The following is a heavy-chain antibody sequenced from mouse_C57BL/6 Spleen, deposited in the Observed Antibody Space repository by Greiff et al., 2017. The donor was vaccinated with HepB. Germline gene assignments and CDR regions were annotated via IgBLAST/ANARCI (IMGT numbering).Heavy chain of an antibody. CDR1: GFTFSDYY. J-gene: IGHJ1*03. CDR3: ARDSFYYYGSSPYWYFDV. V-gene: IGHV5-16*01. CDR2: INYDGSST. Sequence: EVKLMESEGGLVQPGSSMKLSCTASGFTFSDYYMAWVRQVPEKGLEWVANINYDGSSTYYLDSLKSRFIISRDNAKNILYLQMSSLKSEDTATYYCARDSFYYYGSSPYWYFDVWGTGTTVTVSS. D-gene: IGHD1-1*01.